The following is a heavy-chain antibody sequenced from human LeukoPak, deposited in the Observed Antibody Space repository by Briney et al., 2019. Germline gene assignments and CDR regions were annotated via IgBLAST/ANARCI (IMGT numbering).Heavy chain of an antibody. V-gene: IGHV4-34*01. Sequence: PSETLSLPCAVYGESITAYYWTWIRQPPGKRLEWIGEVRHSGSTNYNPSLKSRVTMSVDMSKNQFSLKLNSVTAADTAVYYCAGATATGTGRAFHYWAQGNLVPVSS. D-gene: IGHD3-10*01. CDR2: VRHSGST. CDR3: AGATATGTGRAFHY. J-gene: IGHJ4*02. CDR1: GESITAYY.